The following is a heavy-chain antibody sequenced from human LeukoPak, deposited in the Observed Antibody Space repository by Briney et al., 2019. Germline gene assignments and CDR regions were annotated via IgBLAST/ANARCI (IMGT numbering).Heavy chain of an antibody. CDR3: ATLAFSGIAAAGTDFQH. D-gene: IGHD6-13*01. J-gene: IGHJ1*01. V-gene: IGHV1-24*01. Sequence: ASVKVSCKVSGYTLTELSMHWVRQAPGKGREWMGGFDPEDGETIYAQKFQGRVTMTEDTSTDTAYMELSSLRSEDTALYYCATLAFSGIAAAGTDFQHWGQGTLVTVSS. CDR2: FDPEDGET. CDR1: GYTLTELS.